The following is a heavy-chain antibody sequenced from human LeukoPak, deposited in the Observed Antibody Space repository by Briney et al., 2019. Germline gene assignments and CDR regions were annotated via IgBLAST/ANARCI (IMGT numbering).Heavy chain of an antibody. CDR3: AKDPQWLGSYYFDY. D-gene: IGHD6-19*01. CDR1: GFTFSSYG. Sequence: GGSLRLSCAASGFTFSSYGMHWVRQAPGKGLEWVAVISYDGSNKYYADSVKGRFTISRDNSKNTLYLQMNSLRADDTAVYYCAKDPQWLGSYYFDYWGQGTLVTVSS. J-gene: IGHJ4*02. V-gene: IGHV3-30*18. CDR2: ISYDGSNK.